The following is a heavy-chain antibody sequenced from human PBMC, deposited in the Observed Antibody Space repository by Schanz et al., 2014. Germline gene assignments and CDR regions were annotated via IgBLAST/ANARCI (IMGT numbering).Heavy chain of an antibody. V-gene: IGHV4-59*08. J-gene: IGHJ5*02. D-gene: IGHD6-19*01. CDR1: GGSIRTYF. Sequence: QVQLQESGPGLVKPSETLSLTCSVSGGSIRTYFWAWIRQPPGKGLEWIGFIYYSGSTNYNPSLKGRVTISVDMSKTQFALTRNSVTAADTGVYYCARQYSGWSRFDPWGQGIRVTVSS. CDR3: ARQYSGWSRFDP. CDR2: IYYSGST.